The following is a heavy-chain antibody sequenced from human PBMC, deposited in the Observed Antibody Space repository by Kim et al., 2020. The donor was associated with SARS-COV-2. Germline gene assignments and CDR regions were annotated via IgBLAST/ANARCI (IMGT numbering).Heavy chain of an antibody. CDR1: GGSISSSSYY. J-gene: IGHJ5*02. V-gene: IGHV4-39*01. CDR2: IYYSGST. D-gene: IGHD3-3*01. CDR3: ARVGIKRITIFGVVDPSKWFAP. Sequence: SETLSLTCTVSGGSISSSSYYWGWIRQPPGKGLEWIGSIYYSGSTYYNPSLKSRVTISVDTSKNQFSLKLSSVTAADTAVYYCARVGIKRITIFGVVDPSKWFAPWG.